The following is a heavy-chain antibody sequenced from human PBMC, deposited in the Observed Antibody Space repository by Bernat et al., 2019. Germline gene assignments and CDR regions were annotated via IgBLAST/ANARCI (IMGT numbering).Heavy chain of an antibody. J-gene: IGHJ4*02. D-gene: IGHD6-13*01. CDR3: ARISAAGTDY. CDR2: ISSSSSYI. CDR1: GFSFSSYS. Sequence: EVQLVESGGGLVKPGGSLRLSCAASGFSFSSYSMNWVRQAPGKGLEWVSSISSSSSYIYYADSVKGRFTISRDNAKNSLYLQMNSLRAEDTAVYYCARISAAGTDYWGQGTLVTVSS. V-gene: IGHV3-21*01.